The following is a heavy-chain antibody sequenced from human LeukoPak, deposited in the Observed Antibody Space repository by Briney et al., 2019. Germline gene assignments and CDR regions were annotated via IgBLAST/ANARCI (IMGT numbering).Heavy chain of an antibody. Sequence: SVKVSCKASGGTFSSYAISWVRQAPGQGLEWVGGIIPIFGTANYAQKFQGRVTITADESTSTAYMELSSLRSEDTAVYHCAREGSSSRNNYYYYYMDVWGKGTTVTVSS. CDR1: GGTFSSYA. D-gene: IGHD6-13*01. V-gene: IGHV1-69*01. CDR2: IIPIFGTA. CDR3: AREGSSSRNNYYYYYMDV. J-gene: IGHJ6*03.